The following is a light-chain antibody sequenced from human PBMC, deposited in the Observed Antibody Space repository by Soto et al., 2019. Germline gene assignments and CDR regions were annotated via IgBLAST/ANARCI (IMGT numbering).Light chain of an antibody. CDR1: QGISSY. Sequence: DIQLTQSPSFMSASVGDRVTITCRASQGISSYLAWYQQKPGKAPKLLIYAASTLQSGVPSRFSGSGSGTEFTLTISSLQPEDFATYYCQQVNSWTFGQGTKVEIK. CDR2: AAS. CDR3: QQVNSWT. V-gene: IGKV1-9*01. J-gene: IGKJ1*01.